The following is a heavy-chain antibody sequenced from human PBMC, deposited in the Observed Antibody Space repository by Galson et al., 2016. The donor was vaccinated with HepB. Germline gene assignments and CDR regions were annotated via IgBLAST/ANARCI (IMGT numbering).Heavy chain of an antibody. J-gene: IGHJ4*02. CDR3: AKNDILAGYSAFDY. Sequence: SLRLSCAASGFTFSNYGMHWVRQAPGKGLEWVAVISYDGGNTYYADSVKGRFTISRDNSKNTLRLQMNSLRSEDTAVYYCAKNDILAGYSAFDYWGQGTLVTVSS. CDR2: ISYDGGNT. D-gene: IGHD3-9*01. CDR1: GFTFSNYG. V-gene: IGHV3-30*18.